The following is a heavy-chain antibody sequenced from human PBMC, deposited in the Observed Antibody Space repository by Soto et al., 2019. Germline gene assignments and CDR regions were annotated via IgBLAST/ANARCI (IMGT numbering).Heavy chain of an antibody. J-gene: IGHJ5*02. D-gene: IGHD3-3*01. Sequence: PSETLSLTCTVSGGSISCGGYYWSWIRQHPGKGLEWIGYIYYSGSTYYNPSLKSRVTISVDTSKNQFSLKLSSVTAADTAVYYCARSTTIFGVVTHVFDPWGQGTLVTVSS. CDR2: IYYSGST. V-gene: IGHV4-31*03. CDR3: ARSTTIFGVVTHVFDP. CDR1: GGSISCGGYY.